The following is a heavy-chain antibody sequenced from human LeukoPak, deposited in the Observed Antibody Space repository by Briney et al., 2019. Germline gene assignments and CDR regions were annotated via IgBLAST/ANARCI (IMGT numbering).Heavy chain of an antibody. CDR1: GGSISSSSYY. V-gene: IGHV4-39*01. CDR3: ARHYFDRTAAAGMANWFDP. Sequence: PSETLSLTCTVSGGSISSSSYYWGWLRQPPGKGLEWIGSIYYSGSTYYNPSLKSRVTISVDTSKNQFSLKLSSVTAADTAVYYCARHYFDRTAAAGMANWFDPWGQGTLVTVSS. J-gene: IGHJ5*02. D-gene: IGHD6-13*01. CDR2: IYYSGST.